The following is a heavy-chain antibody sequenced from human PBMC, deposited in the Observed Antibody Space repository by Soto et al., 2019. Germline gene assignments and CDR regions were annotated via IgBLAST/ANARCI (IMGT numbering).Heavy chain of an antibody. J-gene: IGHJ3*02. V-gene: IGHV4-59*01. CDR3: ARLAARATDHAFDI. Sequence: SETLSLTCTVSGGSISSYYWSWIRQPPGKGREWIGYIYYSGSTNYNPSLKSRVTISVDTSKNQFSLKLSAVTAADTAVYYCARLAARATDHAFDIWGQGTMVT. CDR2: IYYSGST. D-gene: IGHD6-6*01. CDR1: GGSISSYY.